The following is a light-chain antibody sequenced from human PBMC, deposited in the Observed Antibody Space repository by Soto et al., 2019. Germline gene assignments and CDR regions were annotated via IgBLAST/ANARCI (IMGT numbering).Light chain of an antibody. CDR3: SSYTSSSTYV. J-gene: IGLJ1*01. CDR2: EVS. Sequence: QSALTQPASVSGSPGQSITISCTGTTSDVGGYNYVSWYQQHPGKVPKLLIHEVSNRPSGVSNRFSGSKSGNTASLTISGLQAEDEADYYCSSYTSSSTYVFGTGTKLTVL. V-gene: IGLV2-14*01. CDR1: TSDVGGYNY.